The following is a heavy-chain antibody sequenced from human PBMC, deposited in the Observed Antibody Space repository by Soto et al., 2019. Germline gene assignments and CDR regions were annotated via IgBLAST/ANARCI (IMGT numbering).Heavy chain of an antibody. CDR2: ISSSSSTI. CDR3: ARRVVVAANLCDY. D-gene: IGHD2-15*01. CDR1: GFTFRRYS. Sequence: GGSLIPSCAASGFTFRRYSMNWVHQAPGKGLEWASYISSSSSTIYYADCVKGRFTISRDNAKNSLYLQMNSLRDEDTAVYYCARRVVVAANLCDYWGQGXLVTVYS. V-gene: IGHV3-48*02. J-gene: IGHJ4*02.